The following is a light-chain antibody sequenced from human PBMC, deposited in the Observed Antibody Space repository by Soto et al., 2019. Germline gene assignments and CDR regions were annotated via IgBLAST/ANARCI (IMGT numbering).Light chain of an antibody. CDR1: SSDVGAYNY. Sequence: QSVLTQPASVSGSPGQSITISCTGTSSDVGAYNYVSWYQQHPGKAPKLIIYDVSNRPSGVSDRFSGSKSGNTASLTISGLQAEDEADYYCNSYTISSTYVFGTGTKVTV. CDR2: DVS. V-gene: IGLV2-14*01. CDR3: NSYTISSTYV. J-gene: IGLJ1*01.